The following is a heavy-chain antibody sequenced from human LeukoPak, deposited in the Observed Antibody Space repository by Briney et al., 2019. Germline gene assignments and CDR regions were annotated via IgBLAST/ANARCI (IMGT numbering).Heavy chain of an antibody. V-gene: IGHV4-4*07. J-gene: IGHJ5*02. Sequence: SETLSLTCTVSGGSISSYYWSWIRQPAGKGLEWIGHMYTSGSTDYNPSLKSRVTMSIDTSKNEFSLKMTSVTAADTAVYYCARQKTPVTSFDPWGQGTLVTVSS. CDR2: MYTSGST. CDR1: GGSISSYY. CDR3: ARQKTPVTSFDP.